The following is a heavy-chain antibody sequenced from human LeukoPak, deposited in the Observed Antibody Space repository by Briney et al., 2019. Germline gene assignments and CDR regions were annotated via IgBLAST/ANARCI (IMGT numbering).Heavy chain of an antibody. CDR3: ARGVYYYGSGSSQKLDY. CDR2: TYYRSKWYN. J-gene: IGHJ4*02. V-gene: IGHV6-1*01. Sequence: SQTLSLTCAISGDSVSSNSAAWNWIRQSPSRGLEWLGRTYYRSKWYNDYAVSVKSRITINPDTSKNQFSLQLSSVTAADTAVYYCARGVYYYGSGSSQKLDYWGQGTLVTVSS. CDR1: GDSVSSNSAA. D-gene: IGHD3-10*01.